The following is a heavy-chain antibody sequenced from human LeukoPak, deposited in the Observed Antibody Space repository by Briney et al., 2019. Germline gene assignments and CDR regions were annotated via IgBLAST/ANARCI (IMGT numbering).Heavy chain of an antibody. CDR3: AKDQFPISMVRGVIIGD. J-gene: IGHJ4*02. D-gene: IGHD3-10*01. Sequence: GGSLRLSCAASGFTFSSYAMSWVRQAPGKGLECVSGISGSGGSTYYADSVKGRFTISRDNPRNTLYLQMNSLRAEDTAVYYCAKDQFPISMVRGVIIGDWGQGTLVTVSS. CDR1: GFTFSSYA. CDR2: ISGSGGST. V-gene: IGHV3-23*01.